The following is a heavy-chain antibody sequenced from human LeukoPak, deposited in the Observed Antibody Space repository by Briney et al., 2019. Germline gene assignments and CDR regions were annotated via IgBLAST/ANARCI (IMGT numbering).Heavy chain of an antibody. D-gene: IGHD3-22*01. CDR2: ISGSGGST. CDR3: AKGPLAGLLLHFDY. J-gene: IGHJ4*02. Sequence: GTLSLTCAVSGGSISSSNWWSWVRQPPGKGLECVSAISGSGGSTYYADSVKGRFTISRDNSKNTLYLQMNSLRAEDTAVYYCAKGPLAGLLLHFDYWGQGTLVTVSS. V-gene: IGHV3-23*01. CDR1: GGSISSSN.